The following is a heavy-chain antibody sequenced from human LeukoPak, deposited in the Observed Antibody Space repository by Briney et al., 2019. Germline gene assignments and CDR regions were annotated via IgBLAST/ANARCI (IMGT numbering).Heavy chain of an antibody. CDR3: ARECPRYSGRECLDY. D-gene: IGHD1-26*01. V-gene: IGHV4-59*01. CDR1: GGSISSYY. CDR2: IYYSGST. Sequence: SETLSLTCTVSGGSISSYYWSWIRQPPGKGLEWIGYIYYSGSTNYNPSLKSRVTTSVDTSKNQFSLKLSSVTAADTAVYYCARECPRYSGRECLDYWGQGTLVTVSS. J-gene: IGHJ4*02.